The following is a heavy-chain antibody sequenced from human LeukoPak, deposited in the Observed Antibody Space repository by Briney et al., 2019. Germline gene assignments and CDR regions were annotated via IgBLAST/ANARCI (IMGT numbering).Heavy chain of an antibody. CDR3: ARESCSGGICYFDY. CDR1: RFTFSDYW. V-gene: IGHV3-74*01. J-gene: IGHJ4*02. D-gene: IGHD2-15*01. Sequence: GGSLRLSCAASRFTFSDYWIHWVRQAPGKGLVWVSRLNRDGTSTTYEDSVRGRFTISRDNAKNTLYLQMNSLRAEDTAVYYCARESCSGGICYFDYWGQGTLVTVSS. CDR2: LNRDGTST.